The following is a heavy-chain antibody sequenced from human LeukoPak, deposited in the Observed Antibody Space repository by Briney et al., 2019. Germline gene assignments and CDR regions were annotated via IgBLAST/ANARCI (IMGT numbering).Heavy chain of an antibody. J-gene: IGHJ4*02. Sequence: GGSLRLSCAASGFTFRSYEMNWVRQAPGKGLEWVSYITSSGNTIYYADSVKGRFTISRDNAKNSLYLEMNSLRAEDTAVYYCARANYYDISGYDYWGQGTLVTVSS. CDR1: GFTFRSYE. D-gene: IGHD3-22*01. V-gene: IGHV3-48*03. CDR2: ITSSGNTI. CDR3: ARANYYDISGYDY.